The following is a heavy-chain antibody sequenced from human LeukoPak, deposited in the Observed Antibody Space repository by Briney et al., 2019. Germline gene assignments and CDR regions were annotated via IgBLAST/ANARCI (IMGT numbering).Heavy chain of an antibody. D-gene: IGHD2-2*01. CDR3: AKIYRSRYQLLWLGAFDI. V-gene: IGHV3-48*01. Sequence: PGGSLRLSCAASGFTFSSYSMNWVRQAPGKGLEWVSYISSSSSTIYYADSVKRRFTISRDNAKNSLYLQMNSLRAEDTAVYYCAKIYRSRYQLLWLGAFDIWGQGTMVTVSS. CDR1: GFTFSSYS. CDR2: ISSSSSTI. J-gene: IGHJ3*02.